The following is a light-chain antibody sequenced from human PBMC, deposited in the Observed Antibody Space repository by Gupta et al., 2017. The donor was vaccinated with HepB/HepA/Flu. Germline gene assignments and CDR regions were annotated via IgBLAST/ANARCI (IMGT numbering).Light chain of an antibody. Sequence: VWTHTPGPLSLSPGEGASLSRRASQTAFSDYVAWYQQKPGQAPRLLIYDASGWATGVPDRFSGGGSATDFTLTISRLETEDFAIYYCLQYGRSPGTFGQGTKVEIK. CDR2: DAS. V-gene: IGKV3-20*01. CDR3: LQYGRSPGT. J-gene: IGKJ1*01. CDR1: QTAFSDY.